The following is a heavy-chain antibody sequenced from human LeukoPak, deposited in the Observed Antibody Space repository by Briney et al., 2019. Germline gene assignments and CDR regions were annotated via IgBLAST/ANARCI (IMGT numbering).Heavy chain of an antibody. CDR3: ATTGNSNHHYFDY. V-gene: IGHV1-3*01. Sequence: GASVKVSCKASGYTFTSYAIHWVRQAPGQRLEWMGWISAGNGNTKYSQNFQGRVTFISNTSATTAFMELSSLRSEDTAVYYCATTGNSNHHYFDYWGQGTLVTVSS. CDR1: GYTFTSYA. CDR2: ISAGNGNT. J-gene: IGHJ4*02. D-gene: IGHD4-11*01.